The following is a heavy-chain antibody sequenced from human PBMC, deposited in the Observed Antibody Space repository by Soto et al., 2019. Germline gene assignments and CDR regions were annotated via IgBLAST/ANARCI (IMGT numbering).Heavy chain of an antibody. Sequence: QVQLQESGPGLVKPSQTLSLTCTVSGGSISSGGYYWSWIRQHPGKGLEWIGYIYYSGSTYYNPSLKSRVTISVDTSKNQFSLKLSSVTAADTAVYYCAMTYYYDSSGYRTIPRNYYFEYWGQGTLVTVSS. J-gene: IGHJ4*02. V-gene: IGHV4-31*03. D-gene: IGHD3-22*01. CDR1: GGSISSGGYY. CDR3: AMTYYYDSSGYRTIPRNYYFEY. CDR2: IYYSGST.